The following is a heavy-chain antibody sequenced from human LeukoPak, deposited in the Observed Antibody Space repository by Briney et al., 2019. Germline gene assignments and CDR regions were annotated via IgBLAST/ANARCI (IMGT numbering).Heavy chain of an antibody. J-gene: IGHJ4*02. V-gene: IGHV4-59*08. CDR2: IYSSGST. D-gene: IGHD1-1*01. Sequence: PSETLSLTCTVSGGSISSYYWSWIRQPPGKGLEWIGYIYSSGSTDYNPSLKSRVTISVDTSKNHFSLKLSSVNAADTAVYCCARYGNNWSFDYWGQGTLVTVSS. CDR3: ARYGNNWSFDY. CDR1: GGSISSYY.